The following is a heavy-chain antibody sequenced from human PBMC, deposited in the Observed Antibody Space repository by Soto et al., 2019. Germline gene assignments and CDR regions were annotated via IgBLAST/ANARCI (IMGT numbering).Heavy chain of an antibody. D-gene: IGHD3-16*01. Sequence: QVQLQEWGAGLLKPSETLSLTCAVYGGSFSGYYWTWIRQPPGTVMEWIGEINHSGSTNYNTSRKSRVTIKVDASKIQFSLKLTAVTAEVTAVYYCARANLTGLYDYWGHGPLVPVSS. CDR1: GGSFSGYY. J-gene: IGHJ4*01. V-gene: IGHV4-34*01. CDR3: ARANLTGLYDY. CDR2: INHSGST.